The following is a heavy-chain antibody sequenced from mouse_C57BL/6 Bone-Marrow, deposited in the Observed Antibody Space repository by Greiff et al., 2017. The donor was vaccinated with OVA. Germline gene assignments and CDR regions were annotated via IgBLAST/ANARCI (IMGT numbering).Heavy chain of an antibody. J-gene: IGHJ2*01. Sequence: QVQLQQSGAELVRPGASVTLSCKASGYTFTDYEMHWVKQTPVHGLEWIGAIDPETGGTAYNQKFKGKAILTAGKSSSTAYMELRSLTSEDSAVYYCTSSVVAKVYFGYWGQGTTLTVSS. D-gene: IGHD1-1*01. CDR1: GYTFTDYE. V-gene: IGHV1-15*01. CDR2: IDPETGGT. CDR3: TSSVVAKVYFGY.